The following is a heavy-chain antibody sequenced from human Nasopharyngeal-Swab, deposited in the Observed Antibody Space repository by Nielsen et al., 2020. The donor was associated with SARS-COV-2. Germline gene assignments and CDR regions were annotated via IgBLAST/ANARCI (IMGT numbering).Heavy chain of an antibody. D-gene: IGHD6-19*01. CDR2: IYYSGST. Sequence: SETLSLTCTVSSGSISSSSYYWVWIRQPPGKGLEWIGSIYYSGSTYYNPSLKSRVTISVDTSKNQFSLKLSSVTAADTAVYYCARGYSSGWYPFDYWGQGTLVTVSS. V-gene: IGHV4-39*07. CDR1: SGSISSSSYY. CDR3: ARGYSSGWYPFDY. J-gene: IGHJ4*02.